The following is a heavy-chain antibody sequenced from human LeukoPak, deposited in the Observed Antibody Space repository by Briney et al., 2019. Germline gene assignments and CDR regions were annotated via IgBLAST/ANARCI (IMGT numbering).Heavy chain of an antibody. CDR3: ARGGLGSGGAATDY. CDR2: INPNSGGT. Sequence: ASVKVSCKASGYTFTGYYMHWVRQAPGQGLEWMGWINPNSGGTNYAQKFQGRVTMTRDTSISTAYMELSRLRSDDTAVYHCARGGLGSGGAATDYWGQGTLVTVSS. J-gene: IGHJ4*02. V-gene: IGHV1-2*02. CDR1: GYTFTGYY. D-gene: IGHD2-15*01.